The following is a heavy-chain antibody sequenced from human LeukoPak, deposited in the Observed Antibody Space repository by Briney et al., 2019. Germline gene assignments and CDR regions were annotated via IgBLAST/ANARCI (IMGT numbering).Heavy chain of an antibody. V-gene: IGHV4-31*03. CDR2: IYYSGST. J-gene: IGHJ2*01. D-gene: IGHD5-24*01. CDR3: ARAKIGWQSARHWYFDL. Sequence: SETLSLTCTVSGGSISSGGYYWSWIRQHPGKGLEWIGYIYYSGSTYYNPSLKSRVTISVDTSKNQFSLKLSSVTAADTAVYYCARAKIGWQSARHWYFDLWGRGTLVTVSS. CDR1: GGSISSGGYY.